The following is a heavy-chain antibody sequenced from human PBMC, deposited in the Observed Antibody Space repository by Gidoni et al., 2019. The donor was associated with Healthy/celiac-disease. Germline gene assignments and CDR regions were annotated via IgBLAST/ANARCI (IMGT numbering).Heavy chain of an antibody. CDR2: IYYSGST. J-gene: IGHJ4*02. D-gene: IGHD3-16*02. CDR3: ARHYRGHFDY. V-gene: IGHV4-39*01. CDR1: GGSISSSSYY. Sequence: QLQLQESGPGLVKPSETLSLICTVSGGSISSSSYYWGWVRQPPGKGLEWIGSIYYSGSTYYNPSLKSRVTISVDTSKNQFSLKLSSVTAADTAVYYCARHYRGHFDYWGQGTLVTVSS.